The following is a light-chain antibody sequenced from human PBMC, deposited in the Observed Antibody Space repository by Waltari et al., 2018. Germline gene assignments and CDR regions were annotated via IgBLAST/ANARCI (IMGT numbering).Light chain of an antibody. CDR3: LQRSNWPYT. CDR2: DAS. Sequence: SLSPGERATLSCRASQTVRSFLAWYQQKPGQAPRLLIFDASSRAPGIPAKFRGSGSGTDFTLTVSNLEPEDFAVYYCLQRSNWPYTFGQGTRVEIK. V-gene: IGKV3-11*01. J-gene: IGKJ2*01. CDR1: QTVRSF.